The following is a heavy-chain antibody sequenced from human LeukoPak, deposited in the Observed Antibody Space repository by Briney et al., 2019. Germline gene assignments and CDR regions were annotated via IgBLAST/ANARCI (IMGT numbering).Heavy chain of an antibody. Sequence: SETLSLTCAVYGGSFSGYYWSWIRQPAGKGLEWIGRIYTSGSTNYNPSLKSRVTMSVDTSKNQFSLKLSSVTAADTAVYYCARGVSRYDILTGYYQTYNWFDPWGQGTLVTVSS. CDR2: IYTSGST. CDR3: ARGVSRYDILTGYYQTYNWFDP. V-gene: IGHV4-59*10. D-gene: IGHD3-9*01. J-gene: IGHJ5*02. CDR1: GGSFSGYY.